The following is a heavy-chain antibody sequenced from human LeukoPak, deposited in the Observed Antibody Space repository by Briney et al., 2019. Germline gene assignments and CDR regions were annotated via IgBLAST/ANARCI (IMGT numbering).Heavy chain of an antibody. CDR2: INHSGST. J-gene: IGHJ5*02. D-gene: IGHD1-26*01. CDR3: ARLSGSYSVWFDP. Sequence: PSETLSLTCAVYGGSFSGYYWSWIRQPPGKGLEWIGEINHSGSTNYNPSLKSRVTISVDTSKNQFSLKVSSVTAADTAVYYCARLSGSYSVWFDPWGQGTLVTVSS. V-gene: IGHV4-34*01. CDR1: GGSFSGYY.